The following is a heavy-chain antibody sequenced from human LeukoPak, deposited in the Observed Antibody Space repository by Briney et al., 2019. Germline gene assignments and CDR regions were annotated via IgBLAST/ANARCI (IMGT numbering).Heavy chain of an antibody. CDR3: ASIVGARRSDY. V-gene: IGHV3-74*01. Sequence: QPGGSLRLSCAASGFTFSSYWMHWVRQAPGKGLVWVSRINSDGSSTSYADSVKGRSTISRDNAKNTLYLQMNSLRAEDTAVYYCASIVGARRSDYWGQGTLVTVSS. CDR1: GFTFSSYW. J-gene: IGHJ4*02. D-gene: IGHD1-26*01. CDR2: INSDGSST.